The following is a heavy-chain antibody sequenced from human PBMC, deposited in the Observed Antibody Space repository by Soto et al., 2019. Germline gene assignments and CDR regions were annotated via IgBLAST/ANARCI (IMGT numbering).Heavy chain of an antibody. D-gene: IGHD5-18*01. CDR1: GGSFSGYY. V-gene: IGHV4-34*01. Sequence: SETLSLTCAVYGGSFSGYYWSWIRQPPGKGLEWIGEINHSGSTNYNPSLKSRVTISVDTSKNQFSLKLSSVTAADTAVYYCARLPDTPTYYYYGMDVWGQGTTVTVSS. CDR3: ARLPDTPTYYYYGMDV. CDR2: INHSGST. J-gene: IGHJ6*02.